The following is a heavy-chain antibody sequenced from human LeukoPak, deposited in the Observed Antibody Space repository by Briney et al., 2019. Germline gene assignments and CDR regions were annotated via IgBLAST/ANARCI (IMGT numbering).Heavy chain of an antibody. CDR2: IYPGDSDT. D-gene: IGHD3-22*01. CDR1: GYSFTSYW. Sequence: PGESLQISSQGSGYSFTSYWIGWVRPMPGKGLEWMGVIYPGDSDTRYSPSFQGQVTISADKSISTAYLQWSSLKASDTAMYYCARVNYYDKGRDYWGQGTLVTVSS. CDR3: ARVNYYDKGRDY. V-gene: IGHV5-51*01. J-gene: IGHJ4*02.